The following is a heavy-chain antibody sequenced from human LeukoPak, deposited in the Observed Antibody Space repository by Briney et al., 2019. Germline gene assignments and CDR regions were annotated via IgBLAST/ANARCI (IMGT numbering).Heavy chain of an antibody. D-gene: IGHD2-21*02. CDR2: IYYSGST. Sequence: NTSETLSLTCTVSGGSISSSSYYWGWIRQPPGKGLEWIGSIYYSGSTYYNPSLKSRVTMSVDTSKNQFSLKLSSVTSADTAVYYCARAELTDTNEIVVVTAGFDYWGQGTLVTVSS. V-gene: IGHV4-39*07. CDR1: GGSISSSSYY. CDR3: ARAELTDTNEIVVVTAGFDY. J-gene: IGHJ4*02.